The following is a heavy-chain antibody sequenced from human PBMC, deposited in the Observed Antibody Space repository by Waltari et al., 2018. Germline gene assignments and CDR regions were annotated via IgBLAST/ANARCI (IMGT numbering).Heavy chain of an antibody. CDR2: IYSGGST. V-gene: IGHV3-53*04. CDR3: AREKGVPQTGWFDP. Sequence: EVQLVESGGGLVQPGGSLRLSCAASGFTVSSNYMSWVRQAPGKGLEWVAVIYSGGSTYYADSVKGRFTISRHKSKNTLYLQMNSLRAEDTAVYYCAREKGVPQTGWFDPWGQGTLVTVSS. J-gene: IGHJ5*02. CDR1: GFTVSSNY. D-gene: IGHD1-1*01.